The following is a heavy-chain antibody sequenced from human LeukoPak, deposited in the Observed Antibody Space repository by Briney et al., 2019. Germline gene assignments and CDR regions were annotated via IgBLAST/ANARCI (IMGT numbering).Heavy chain of an antibody. V-gene: IGHV3-23*01. CDR1: GFTFTNYA. J-gene: IGHJ3*01. CDR2: ISNSGNTA. CDR3: AKRLTLGVFDA. D-gene: IGHD3-16*01. Sequence: PGGSLRLSCEASGFTFTNYAMTWVRQTPGKGMEWLSYISNSGNTAIYADSVKGRFSVSRDNSNNVVFLQMSNLRADDSAVYYCAKRLTLGVFDAWGQGTVVTISS.